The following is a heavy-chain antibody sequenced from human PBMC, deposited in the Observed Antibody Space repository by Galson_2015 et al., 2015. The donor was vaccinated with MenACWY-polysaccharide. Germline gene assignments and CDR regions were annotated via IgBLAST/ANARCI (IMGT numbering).Heavy chain of an antibody. D-gene: IGHD2-15*01. J-gene: IGHJ5*02. CDR2: INADGSAT. Sequence: SLRLSCAASGLSFSTYWMHWVRHAPGEGLVWVSRINADGSATGYADSVRGRFTISRDNAKNTLYLEMNSLRAEDTAVYYCTKAGAKYCSGSSCYFNWFDPWGQGTLVTVSS. V-gene: IGHV3-74*01. CDR3: TKAGAKYCSGSSCYFNWFDP. CDR1: GLSFSTYW.